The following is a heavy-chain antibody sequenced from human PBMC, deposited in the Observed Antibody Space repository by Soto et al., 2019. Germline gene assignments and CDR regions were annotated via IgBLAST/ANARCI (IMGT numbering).Heavy chain of an antibody. V-gene: IGHV3-30*18. J-gene: IGHJ3*02. Sequence: QVQLVESGGGVVQPGRSLRLSCAASGLTLSSYGMHWVRQAPGKGLEWVAVISYDGSNKYYADSVKGRLTISRDNSKNTLYLQMNSLRGEDTAVYYCAKDNGSGCDWLRVGDASDIWGQGTMVTVSS. CDR3: AKDNGSGCDWLRVGDASDI. CDR1: GLTLSSYG. CDR2: ISYDGSNK. D-gene: IGHD5-12*01.